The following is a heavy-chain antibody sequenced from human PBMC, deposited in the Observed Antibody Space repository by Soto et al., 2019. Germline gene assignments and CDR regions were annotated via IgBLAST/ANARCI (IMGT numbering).Heavy chain of an antibody. J-gene: IGHJ5*02. Sequence: EVQLVESGGGLVQPGGSLRLSCAASGFTFSSYSMNWVRQAPGKGLEWVSYISSSSSTIYYADSVKGRFTISRDNAKNSLSLQRNGLRGEDTAVDYCARHPERIAQIGWFDPWGQGTLVTVSS. V-gene: IGHV3-48*01. D-gene: IGHD6-13*01. CDR2: ISSSSSTI. CDR1: GFTFSSYS. CDR3: ARHPERIAQIGWFDP.